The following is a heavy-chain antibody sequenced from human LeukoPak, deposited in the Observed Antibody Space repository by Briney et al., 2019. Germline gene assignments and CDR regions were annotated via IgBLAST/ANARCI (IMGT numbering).Heavy chain of an antibody. V-gene: IGHV4-59*08. J-gene: IGHJ4*02. CDR1: GGSISSYY. Sequence: SETLSLTCTVSGGSISSYYWSWIRQPPGKGLEWIGYIYYSGSTNYNPSLKSRVTISVDTSKNQFSLKLSSVTAADTAVYYCARIAVAGTGVPYWGQGTLVTVFS. CDR2: IYYSGST. D-gene: IGHD6-19*01. CDR3: ARIAVAGTGVPY.